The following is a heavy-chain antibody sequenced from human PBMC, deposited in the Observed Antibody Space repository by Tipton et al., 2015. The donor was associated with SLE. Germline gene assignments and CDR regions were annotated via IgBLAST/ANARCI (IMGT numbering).Heavy chain of an antibody. CDR3: ARDRLYYDILNNYHPQAFDI. D-gene: IGHD3-9*01. CDR1: GFTFRTYG. Sequence: SLRLSCTASGFTFRTYGMHWVRQAPGKGLVWVSRINEDGSITSYEDSVKGRFTISRDNAKNTLYLQMNSLRAEDAAVYYCARDRLYYDILNNYHPQAFDIWGLGTTVTVSS. J-gene: IGHJ3*02. V-gene: IGHV3-74*01. CDR2: INEDGSIT.